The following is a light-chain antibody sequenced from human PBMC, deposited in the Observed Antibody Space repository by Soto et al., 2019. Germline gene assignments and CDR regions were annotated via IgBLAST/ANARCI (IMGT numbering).Light chain of an antibody. CDR1: SSNIGTNY. CDR3: SAWDDSLNAFYV. Sequence: QSVLTQPPSASGTPGQRVSVSCCGSSSNIGTNYVYWYQHPPGAAPRLLIFRDDHRPAGVPVRFSASKSGTSASLAINGLRSEDEADYYCSAWDDSLNAFYVFGTGTKLTVL. J-gene: IGLJ1*01. CDR2: RDD. V-gene: IGLV1-47*01.